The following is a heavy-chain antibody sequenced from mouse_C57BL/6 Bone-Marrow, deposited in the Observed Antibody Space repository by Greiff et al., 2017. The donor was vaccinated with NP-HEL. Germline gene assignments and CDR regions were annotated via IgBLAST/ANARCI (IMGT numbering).Heavy chain of an antibody. J-gene: IGHJ2*01. Sequence: EVQLQESGGDLVKPGGSLKLSCAASGFTFSSYGMSWVRQTPDKRLEWVATISSGGSYTYYPDSVKGRFTISRDNAKNTLYLQMSSLKSEDKAMYYCARRRLLSYYFDYWGQGTTLTVSS. CDR3: ARRRLLSYYFDY. CDR1: GFTFSSYG. D-gene: IGHD2-3*01. V-gene: IGHV5-6*01. CDR2: ISSGGSYT.